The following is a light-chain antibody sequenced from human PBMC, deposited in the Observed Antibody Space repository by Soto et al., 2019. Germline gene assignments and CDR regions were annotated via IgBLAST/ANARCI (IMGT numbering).Light chain of an antibody. V-gene: IGKV4-1*01. CDR3: QQYYSTPWT. Sequence: DIVMTQSPDSLAVSLGERATINCKSSQSVLYSSNNKNYLSWYQQKPGQPPKLLIYWASTRESGVPDRLSGSGYGTDFTLTISSLQAEDVAVYYCQQYYSTPWTLGKGTKVEIK. J-gene: IGKJ1*01. CDR1: QSVLYSSNNKNY. CDR2: WAS.